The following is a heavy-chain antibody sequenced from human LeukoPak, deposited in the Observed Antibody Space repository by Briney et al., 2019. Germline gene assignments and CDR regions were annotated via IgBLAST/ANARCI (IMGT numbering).Heavy chain of an antibody. Sequence: KTSETLSLTCTVSGGSISSSSYYWGWIRQPPGKGLEWIGSIYYSGSTYYNPSLKSRVTISVDTSKNQFSLKLSSVTAADTAVYYCARPRIAARLYDYWGQGTLVTVSS. CDR3: ARPRIAARLYDY. V-gene: IGHV4-39*07. CDR1: GGSISSSSYY. J-gene: IGHJ4*02. CDR2: IYYSGST. D-gene: IGHD6-6*01.